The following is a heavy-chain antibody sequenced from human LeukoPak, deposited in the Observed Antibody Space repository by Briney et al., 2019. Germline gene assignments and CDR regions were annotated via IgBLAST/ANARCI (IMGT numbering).Heavy chain of an antibody. Sequence: GGSLRLSCAASGFTFSSYWMSWVRQAPGKGLEWVANIKQDGSEKYYVDSVKGRFTISRDNAKNSLYLQMNSLRAEDTAVYYCARTVRSYYYDSSGYYPLDYWGQGTLVTVSS. D-gene: IGHD3-22*01. CDR2: IKQDGSEK. CDR1: GFTFSSYW. J-gene: IGHJ4*02. CDR3: ARTVRSYYYDSSGYYPLDY. V-gene: IGHV3-7*01.